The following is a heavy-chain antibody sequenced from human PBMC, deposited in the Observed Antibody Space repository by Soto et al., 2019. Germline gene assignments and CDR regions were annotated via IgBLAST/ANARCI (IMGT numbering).Heavy chain of an antibody. CDR2: ISGSGGST. CDR1: GFTFGSYA. D-gene: IGHD2-15*01. V-gene: IGHV3-23*01. Sequence: PGGSLRLSCAASGFTFGSYAMSWVRQAPGKGLEWVSAISGSGGSTYYADSVKGRFTISRDNSKNTLYLQMNSLRAEDTAVYYCAKDYGYCSGGSCYPLQYFQHWGQGTLVTVSS. J-gene: IGHJ1*01. CDR3: AKDYGYCSGGSCYPLQYFQH.